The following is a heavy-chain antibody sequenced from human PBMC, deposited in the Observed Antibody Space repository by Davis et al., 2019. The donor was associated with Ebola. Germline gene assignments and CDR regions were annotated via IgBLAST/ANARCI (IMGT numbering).Heavy chain of an antibody. Sequence: PGGSLRLSCAASGFTFSSYWMHWVRHAPGKALVWVSRINSDGSSTSYADSVKGRFTISRDNAKNTLYLQMNSLRAEDTAVYYCARERLGFGELLYYYYGMDVWGQGTTVTVSS. J-gene: IGHJ6*02. CDR2: INSDGSST. CDR3: ARERLGFGELLYYYYGMDV. CDR1: GFTFSSYW. D-gene: IGHD3-10*01. V-gene: IGHV3-74*01.